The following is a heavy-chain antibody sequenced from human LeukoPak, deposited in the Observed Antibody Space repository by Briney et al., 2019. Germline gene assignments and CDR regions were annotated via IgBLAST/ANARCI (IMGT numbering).Heavy chain of an antibody. CDR1: GYTFTSYG. V-gene: IGHV1-18*01. Sequence: ASVKLSCNASGYTFTSYGISWVRQAPGQGLEWRGWISAYNGNTNYAQKLQGRVTMTTDTSTSTAYMELRSLRSDDTAVYYCARDHGGTTMFVDAFDIWGQGTTVTVSS. CDR3: ARDHGGTTMFVDAFDI. D-gene: IGHD3-3*01. J-gene: IGHJ3*02. CDR2: ISAYNGNT.